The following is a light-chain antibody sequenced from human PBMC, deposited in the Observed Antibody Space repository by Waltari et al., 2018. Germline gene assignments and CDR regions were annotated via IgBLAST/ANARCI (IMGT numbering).Light chain of an antibody. CDR3: SSYAGSNNLV. CDR1: SSDIGGYDY. Sequence: QSALTQPPSASGSPGQSVTISCTGTSSDIGGYDYVSWYQQHPGRAPKVIIHEVNERPPGVPARFSGSTSGNTASLTVSGLQAEDEADYYCSSYAGSNNLVFGGGTKLTVL. CDR2: EVN. J-gene: IGLJ2*01. V-gene: IGLV2-8*01.